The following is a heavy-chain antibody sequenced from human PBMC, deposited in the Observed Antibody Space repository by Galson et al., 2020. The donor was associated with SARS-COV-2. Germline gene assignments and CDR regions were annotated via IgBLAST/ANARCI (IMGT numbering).Heavy chain of an antibody. CDR1: FYSITSGYY. J-gene: IGHJ4*02. CDR3: ARVGGTTVGPASQ. V-gene: IGHV4-38-2*02. D-gene: IGHD4-17*01. CDR2: IYHSGST. Sequence: SETPSLTCTVSFYSITSGYYCGWLRQPPGKRLEWIGLIYHSGSTYYNPSLKSRVTISVDTSKNHFSLKLSSVTAADTAVYYCARVGGTTVGPASQWGQGTLVTVSS.